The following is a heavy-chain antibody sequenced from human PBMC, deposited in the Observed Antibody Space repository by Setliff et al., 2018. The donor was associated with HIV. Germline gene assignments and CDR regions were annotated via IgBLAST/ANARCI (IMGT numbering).Heavy chain of an antibody. CDR1: GYTFTSYG. V-gene: IGHV1-18*01. CDR2: ISAYNGNT. J-gene: IGHJ4*02. Sequence: ASVKVSCKASGYTFTSYGISWVRQAPGQGLEWMGWISAYNGNTNYAQKLQGRVTMTRDTSTSTVYMELSSLRSEDTAVYYCARERGDCSSNTCYGTDYWGQGTLVTVSS. D-gene: IGHD2-2*01. CDR3: ARERGDCSSNTCYGTDY.